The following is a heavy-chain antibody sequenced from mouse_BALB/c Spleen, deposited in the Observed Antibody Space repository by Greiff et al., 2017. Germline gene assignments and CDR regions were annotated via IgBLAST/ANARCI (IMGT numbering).Heavy chain of an antibody. CDR3: AREYGKGYIDV. CDR1: GYTFSSYW. V-gene: IGHV1-9*01. CDR2: ILPGSGST. J-gene: IGHJ1*01. Sequence: VQRVESGAVLMQPGASVKISCKATGYTFSSYWIEWVKQRPGHGLEWIGEILPGSGSTNYNEKFKGKATFTTDTSSNTAYMQLSSLTTEDSAVYYCAREYGKGYIDVWGAGTTVTVAS. D-gene: IGHD2-10*02.